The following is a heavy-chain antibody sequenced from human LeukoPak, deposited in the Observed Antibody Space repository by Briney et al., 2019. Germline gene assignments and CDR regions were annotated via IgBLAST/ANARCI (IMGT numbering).Heavy chain of an antibody. Sequence: PGGSLRLSCAVSGFTFSSYGMHCVRQAPGKGLEWVAVISYDGSNKYYAASVKGRFTISRDNSKNTLYLQMSSLRTEDTAMYYCASEGIAAAADIWGQGTMVTVSS. V-gene: IGHV3-30*03. CDR2: ISYDGSNK. D-gene: IGHD6-13*01. J-gene: IGHJ3*02. CDR1: GFTFSSYG. CDR3: ASEGIAAAADI.